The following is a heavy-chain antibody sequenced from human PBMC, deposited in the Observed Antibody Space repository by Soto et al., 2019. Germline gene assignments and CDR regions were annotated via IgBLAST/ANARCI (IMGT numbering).Heavy chain of an antibody. CDR3: AGASGWKFDY. CDR1: GFSFSSYG. Sequence: PGGSLRLSCAASGFSFSSYGTHWVRQAPGTGLVWVSRVDADGSGTTYAGSVKGRFSISRDNAKNTVSLQMNNLRAEDTAVYYCAGASGWKFDYWGLGVLVTVSS. D-gene: IGHD1-1*01. CDR2: VDADGSGT. V-gene: IGHV3-74*01. J-gene: IGHJ4*02.